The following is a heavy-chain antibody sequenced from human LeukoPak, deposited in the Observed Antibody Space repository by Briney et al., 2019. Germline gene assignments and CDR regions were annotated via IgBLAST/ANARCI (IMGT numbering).Heavy chain of an antibody. D-gene: IGHD6-19*01. J-gene: IGHJ5*02. CDR2: INHSGST. Sequence: PSETLSLTCAVYGGSFSAYYWSWIRQPPGKGLEWIGEINHSGSTNYNPSLKSRVTISVDTSKNQFSLKLSSVTAADTAVYYCARPGYSGFDYSSGWKNWFDPWGQGTLVTVSS. V-gene: IGHV4-34*01. CDR3: ARPGYSGFDYSSGWKNWFDP. CDR1: GGSFSAYY.